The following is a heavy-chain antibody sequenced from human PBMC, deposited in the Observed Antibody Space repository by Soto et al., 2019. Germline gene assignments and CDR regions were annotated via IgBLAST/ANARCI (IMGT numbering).Heavy chain of an antibody. J-gene: IGHJ1*01. V-gene: IGHV3-23*01. CDR1: GFTFSSYA. CDR3: AKALVSRGWYHGEYLQH. D-gene: IGHD6-19*01. CDR2: ISGSGGST. Sequence: PGGSLRLSCAASGFTFSSYAMSWVRQAPGKGLEWVSAISGSGGSTYYADSVKGRFTISRDNSKNTLYLQMNSLRAEDTAVYYCAKALVSRGWYHGEYLQHWGQGTLVTVSS.